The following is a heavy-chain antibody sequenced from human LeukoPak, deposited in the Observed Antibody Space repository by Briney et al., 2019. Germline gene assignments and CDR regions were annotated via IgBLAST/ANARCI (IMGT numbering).Heavy chain of an antibody. Sequence: PGGSLRLSCAASGFTFSSYAMSWVRQAPGKGLEWVSGISGGDNSTYYADSVKGRFTISRDNSKNTVYLQLNSLRAADTAVYYCAKGGGSSVVPAAIRSWFDPWGQGTLVTVSS. CDR1: GFTFSSYA. CDR3: AKGGGSSVVPAAIRSWFDP. V-gene: IGHV3-23*01. D-gene: IGHD2-2*02. CDR2: ISGGDNST. J-gene: IGHJ5*02.